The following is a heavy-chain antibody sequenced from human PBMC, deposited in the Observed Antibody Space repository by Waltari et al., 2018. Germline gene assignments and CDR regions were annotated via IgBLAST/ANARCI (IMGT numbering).Heavy chain of an antibody. D-gene: IGHD3-10*01. V-gene: IGHV3-33*06. J-gene: IGHJ4*02. CDR3: AKDAFGNTYLDY. CDR2: VWFDGSQQ. CDR1: GFTFSNFG. Sequence: QVQLVESGGGVVQPGRSLRLSCAASGFTFSNFGMHWVRQAPGKGLEWGALVWFDGSQQYYADSVRGRFTISRDNSKRVLYLDMGSLRADDTAIYYCAKDAFGNTYLDYWGQGTLVTVSS.